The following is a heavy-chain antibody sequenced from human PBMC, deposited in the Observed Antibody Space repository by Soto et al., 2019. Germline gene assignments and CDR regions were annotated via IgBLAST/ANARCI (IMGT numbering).Heavy chain of an antibody. CDR2: IYYSGST. J-gene: IGHJ6*02. Sequence: QVQLQESGPGLVKPSETLSLTCTVSGGSISSYYWSWIRQPPGKGLEWIGYIYYSGSTNYNPSLQRRVTISVDTSKNPFSLKLSSVTAADTAVYYCAGVLFSGDYYYYYGMDVWGQGTTVTVSS. D-gene: IGHD1-26*01. CDR3: AGVLFSGDYYYYYGMDV. CDR1: GGSISSYY. V-gene: IGHV4-59*01.